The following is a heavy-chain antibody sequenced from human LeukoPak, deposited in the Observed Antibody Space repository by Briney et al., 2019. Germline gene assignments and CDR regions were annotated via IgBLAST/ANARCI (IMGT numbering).Heavy chain of an antibody. CDR2: IYYSGST. V-gene: IGHV4-59*01. Sequence: SETLSLTCTVSGGSISSYYWSWIRQPPGKGLEWIGYIYYSGSTNYNPSLKSRVTISVDTSKNQFSLKLSSATAADTAVYYCARDGYNQGAFDIWGQGTMVTVSS. CDR3: ARDGYNQGAFDI. CDR1: GGSISSYY. D-gene: IGHD5-24*01. J-gene: IGHJ3*02.